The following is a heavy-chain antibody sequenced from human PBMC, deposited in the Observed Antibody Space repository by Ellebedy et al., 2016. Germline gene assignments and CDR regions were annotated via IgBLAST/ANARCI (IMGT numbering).Heavy chain of an antibody. Sequence: GESLKISXAASGFSFSSYGMYWVRQAPGKGLEWVAVIWYDGSNKYYADSVKGRFTISRDNSKNTLYLQMNSLRAEDTALYYCAKDTSGYYGGYFDFWGQGTLVTVSS. V-gene: IGHV3-33*06. CDR2: IWYDGSNK. CDR1: GFSFSSYG. J-gene: IGHJ4*02. D-gene: IGHD3-22*01. CDR3: AKDTSGYYGGYFDF.